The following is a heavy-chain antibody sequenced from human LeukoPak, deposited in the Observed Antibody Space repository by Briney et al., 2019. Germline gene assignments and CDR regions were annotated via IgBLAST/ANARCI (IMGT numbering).Heavy chain of an antibody. V-gene: IGHV4-39*01. CDR3: ARLIGYYDSSGYSEPNDY. Sequence: SETLSLTCTVSGGSISSSGYYWGWIRQPPGKGLEWIASIYYSGSTYYNPSLKSRVTISVDTSKNQFSLKLSSVTAADTAVYYCARLIGYYDSSGYSEPNDYWGQGTLVTVPS. CDR1: GGSISSSGYY. D-gene: IGHD3-22*01. J-gene: IGHJ4*02. CDR2: IYYSGST.